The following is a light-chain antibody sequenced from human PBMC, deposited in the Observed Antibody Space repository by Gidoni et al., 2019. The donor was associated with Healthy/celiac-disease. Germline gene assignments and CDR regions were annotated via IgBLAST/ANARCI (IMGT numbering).Light chain of an antibody. CDR3: QQYNSYSWT. V-gene: IGKV1-5*03. CDR2: KAS. J-gene: IGKJ1*01. CDR1: QSISSW. Sequence: DIPMTQSPSTLSASVGDSVTITCRASQSISSWLAWYQQKPGKAPKLLIYKASSLESGVPSRFSGSGSGTEFTLTISSLQPDDFATYYCQQYNSYSWTFGQGTKVEIK.